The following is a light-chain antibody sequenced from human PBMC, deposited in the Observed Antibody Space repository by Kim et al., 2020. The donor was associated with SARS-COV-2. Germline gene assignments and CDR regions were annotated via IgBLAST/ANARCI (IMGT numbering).Light chain of an antibody. Sequence: SYELTQPPSVSVSPGQTASITCSGDKLGEKYACWYQQKPGQSPVLVIYQDTKRPSGIPERFSGSNSGITATLTISGTQAMDEADYYCQTWDSITVVFGGGTQLTVL. V-gene: IGLV3-1*01. CDR3: QTWDSITVV. CDR1: KLGEKY. CDR2: QDT. J-gene: IGLJ2*01.